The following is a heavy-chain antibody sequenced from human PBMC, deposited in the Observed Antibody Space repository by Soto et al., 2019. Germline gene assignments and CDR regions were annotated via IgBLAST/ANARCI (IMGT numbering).Heavy chain of an antibody. CDR2: ISYDGSNK. V-gene: IGHV3-30*18. CDR1: GFTFSSYG. D-gene: IGHD2-21*02. CDR3: AKDFCGGDCLFDY. J-gene: IGHJ4*02. Sequence: GGSLRLSCAASGFTFSSYGMHWVRQAPGKGLEWVAVISYDGSNKYYADSVKGRFTISRDNSKNTLYLQMNSLRAEDTVVYYRAKDFCGGDCLFDYWGQGTLVTVSS.